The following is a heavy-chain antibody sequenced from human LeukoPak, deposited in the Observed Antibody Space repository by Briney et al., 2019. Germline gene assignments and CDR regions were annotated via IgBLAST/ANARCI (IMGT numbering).Heavy chain of an antibody. CDR1: GFTFSSFG. J-gene: IGHJ4*02. Sequence: GGSLRLSCAASGFTFSSFGMHWVRQAPGKGLEWVAVISYDGGDKYYADSVRARFTISRDSSKNTLYLRMNSLRVEDTAVYYCARDTGYFDYWGQGTLVTVSS. CDR2: ISYDGGDK. V-gene: IGHV3-30*03. D-gene: IGHD3-10*01. CDR3: ARDTGYFDY.